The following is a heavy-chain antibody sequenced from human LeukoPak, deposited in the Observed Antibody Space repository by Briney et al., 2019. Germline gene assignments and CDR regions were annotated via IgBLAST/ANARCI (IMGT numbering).Heavy chain of an antibody. CDR2: IYYSGST. CDR1: GGFHSRSSYY. CDR3: ASLPMAYGDYEYYFDY. V-gene: IGHV4-39*01. D-gene: IGHD4-17*01. J-gene: IGHJ4*02. Sequence: SETLSLTCTVSGGFHSRSSYYGGWVRRPPRKRLEWIGRIYYSGSTYYSPTLKSRVTISIATSKNQFSLKLSSVTAADTAVYYCASLPMAYGDYEYYFDYWGQGTLVTVSS.